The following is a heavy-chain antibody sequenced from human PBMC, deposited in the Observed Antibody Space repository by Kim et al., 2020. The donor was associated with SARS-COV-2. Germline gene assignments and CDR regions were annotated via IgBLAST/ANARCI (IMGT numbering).Heavy chain of an antibody. V-gene: IGHV3-43*01. CDR3: GKGGGSAWWYLDY. J-gene: IGHJ4*02. D-gene: IGHD2-8*02. Sequence: GGSLRLSCAASGFTFDDYTMHWVRQVPGKGLEWVSLISWDGVTTYYADSVKGRFTISRDNSKNSLYLQMIGLRTEDTAFYYCGKGGGSAWWYLDYWGQGTLVTVSS. CDR1: GFTFDDYT. CDR2: ISWDGVTT.